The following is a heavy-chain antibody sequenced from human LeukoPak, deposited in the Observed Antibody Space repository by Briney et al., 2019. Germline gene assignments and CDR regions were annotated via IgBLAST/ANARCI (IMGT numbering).Heavy chain of an antibody. J-gene: IGHJ3*02. D-gene: IGHD3-9*01. V-gene: IGHV3-21*01. CDR3: AREFGLRYFDWLLWGAFDI. CDR1: GFTFTSYS. CDR2: ISSSSNYI. Sequence: GGSLRLSRAASGFTFTSYSMNWVRQAPGKGLEWVSSISSSSNYIYYADSVKGRFTISRDNAKNSLYLQMSSLRAEDTAVYYCAREFGLRYFDWLLWGAFDIWGQGTMVTVSS.